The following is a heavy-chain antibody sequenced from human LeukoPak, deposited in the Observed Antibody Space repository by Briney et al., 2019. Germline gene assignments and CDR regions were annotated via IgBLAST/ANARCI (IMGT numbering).Heavy chain of an antibody. CDR3: ARGEYYYDGGY. CDR2: IKEDGSEK. J-gene: IGHJ4*02. CDR1: GLTFSRYW. V-gene: IGHV3-7*03. D-gene: IGHD3-22*01. Sequence: GGSLRLSCAASGLTFSRYWMSWVRQAPGKGPEWVANIKEDGSEKYYVDSVKGRFTISRDNAKNSLYLQMNSLRVEDTAVYYCARGEYYYDGGYWGQGTLVTVSS.